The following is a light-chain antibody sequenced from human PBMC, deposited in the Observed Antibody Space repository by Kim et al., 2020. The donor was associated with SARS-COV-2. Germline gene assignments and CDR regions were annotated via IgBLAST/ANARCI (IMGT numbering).Light chain of an antibody. V-gene: IGKV3-15*01. CDR3: QQYNDWPLT. Sequence: EIVMTQSPATLSVSPGERVALSCRASQSVRSNLARYQQKAGQVPRLLIYGASTRATDIPARFSGSGSGTEFALTISSLQSEDFAVYYCQQYNDWPLTFGGGTKVDIK. CDR2: GAS. J-gene: IGKJ4*01. CDR1: QSVRSN.